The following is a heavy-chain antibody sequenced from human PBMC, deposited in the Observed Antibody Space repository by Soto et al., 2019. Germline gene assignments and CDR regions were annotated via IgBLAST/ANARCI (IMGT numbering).Heavy chain of an antibody. D-gene: IGHD4-4*01. CDR1: ASATRSTSYY. CDR2: IYYSGST. V-gene: IGHV4-39*01. J-gene: IGHJ6*02. Sequence: LPLPSPAPASATRSTSYYWGWIRTPPGKGLEWIGSIYYSGSTYYNPSLKSRVTISVDKSKNQFSLKLSSVTAADTAVYYCYYSTPAYYYHYGMDVWGQGTTVTVSS. CDR3: YYSTPAYYYHYGMDV.